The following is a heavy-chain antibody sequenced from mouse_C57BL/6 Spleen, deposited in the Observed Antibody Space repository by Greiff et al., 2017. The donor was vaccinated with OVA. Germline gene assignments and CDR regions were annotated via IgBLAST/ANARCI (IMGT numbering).Heavy chain of an antibody. Sequence: VQVVESGAELVKPGASVKISCKASGYSFSSYWMNWVKQRPGKGLEWIGQIYPGDGDTNYNGKFKGKATLTADKSSSTAYMQLSSLTSEDSAVYFCARGTYYGNLYYAMDYWGQGTSVTVSS. CDR2: IYPGDGDT. D-gene: IGHD2-10*01. J-gene: IGHJ4*01. CDR1: GYSFSSYW. CDR3: ARGTYYGNLYYAMDY. V-gene: IGHV1-80*01.